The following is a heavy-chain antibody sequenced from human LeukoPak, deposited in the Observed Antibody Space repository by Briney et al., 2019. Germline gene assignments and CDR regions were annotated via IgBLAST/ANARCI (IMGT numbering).Heavy chain of an antibody. CDR2: ISGSGGST. J-gene: IGHJ4*02. CDR1: GFTFSSYA. V-gene: IGHV3-23*01. D-gene: IGHD4-23*01. Sequence: GGSLRLSCAASGFTFSSYAMSWVRQAPGKGLEWVSAISGSGGSTYYADSVKGRFTISRGNSKNTLYLQMNSLRAEDTAVYYCAKAGGNYITFFDYWGQGTLVTVSS. CDR3: AKAGGNYITFFDY.